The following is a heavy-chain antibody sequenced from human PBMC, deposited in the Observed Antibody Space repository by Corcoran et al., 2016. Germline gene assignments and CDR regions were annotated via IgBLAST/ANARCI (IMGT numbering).Heavy chain of an antibody. J-gene: IGHJ5*02. CDR1: GGSISSYY. D-gene: IGHD5-12*01. Sequence: QVQLQESGPGLVKPSETLSLTCTVSGGSISSYYWSWIRQPPGRGLEWIGYIYNSGSTNYNPSLKSRVTISVDTSKKKFSPKLTSVTAADTAMYYCARGRGTSANWFDPWGQGTLVTVSS. CDR3: ARGRGTSANWFDP. V-gene: IGHV4-59*01. CDR2: IYNSGST.